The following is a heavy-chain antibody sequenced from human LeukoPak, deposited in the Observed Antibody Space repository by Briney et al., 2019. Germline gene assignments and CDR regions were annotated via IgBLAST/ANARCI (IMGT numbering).Heavy chain of an antibody. D-gene: IGHD2-15*01. CDR3: ARHRCSGGSCYPMNWFDP. CDR2: INHSGST. V-gene: IGHV4-34*01. CDR1: GGSFSGYY. J-gene: IGHJ5*02. Sequence: ETLSLTCAVYGGSFSGYYWSWIRQPPGQGLEWIGEINHSGSTNYNPSLKSRVTISVDTSKNQFSLKLSSVTAADTAVYYCARHRCSGGSCYPMNWFDPWGQGTLVTVSS.